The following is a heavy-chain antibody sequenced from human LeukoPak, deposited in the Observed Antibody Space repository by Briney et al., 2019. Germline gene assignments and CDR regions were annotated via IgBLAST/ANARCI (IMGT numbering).Heavy chain of an antibody. CDR2: INPNSGGT. V-gene: IGHV1-2*06. J-gene: IGHJ4*02. CDR1: GYTFTGYY. Sequence: ASVKVSCKASGYTFTGYYMHWVRQAPGQGLEWMGRINPNSGGTNYAQKFQGRVTITTDESTSTAYMELSSLRSEDTAVYYCAREEGELPRELDYWGQGTLVTVSS. CDR3: AREEGELPRELDY. D-gene: IGHD1-26*01.